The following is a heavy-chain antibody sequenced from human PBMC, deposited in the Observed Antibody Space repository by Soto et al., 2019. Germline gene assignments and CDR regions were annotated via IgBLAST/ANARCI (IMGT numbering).Heavy chain of an antibody. CDR1: GFTFSSYS. V-gene: IGHV3-21*01. Sequence: GGSLRLSCAASGFTFSSYSMNWVRQAPGKGLEWVSSISSSSSYIYYADSVKGRFTISRDNAKNSLYLQMNSLRAEDTAVYYCARDNLAYCGGACYVGAFDTWGQGTMVTVSS. CDR3: ARDNLAYCGGACYVGAFDT. CDR2: ISSSSSYI. D-gene: IGHD2-21*02. J-gene: IGHJ3*02.